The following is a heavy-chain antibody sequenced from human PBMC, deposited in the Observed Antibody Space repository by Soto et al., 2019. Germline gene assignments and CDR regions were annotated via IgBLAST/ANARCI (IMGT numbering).Heavy chain of an antibody. CDR1: GFTFGDYA. CDR3: TREDSSGWYWVDY. D-gene: IGHD6-19*01. Sequence: GGSLRLSCTASGFTFGDYAMSWFRQAPGKGLEWVGFIRSKAYGGTTEYAASVKGRFTISRDDSKSIAYLQMNSLKTEDTAVYYCTREDSSGWYWVDYWGQGTLVTVSS. V-gene: IGHV3-49*03. CDR2: IRSKAYGGTT. J-gene: IGHJ4*02.